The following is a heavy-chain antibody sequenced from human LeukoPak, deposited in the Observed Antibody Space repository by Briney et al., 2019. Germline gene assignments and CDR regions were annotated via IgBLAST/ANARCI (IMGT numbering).Heavy chain of an antibody. Sequence: PGGFLKLPCAAPGFTLDDYAMHWVPQAPGKGLEWVSLISWEGDTTYYADSVRGRFTISRDNSKNSLYLQMNSLRTEDTAFYYCTRDTDYGSATNYFDYWGQGTLVSVSS. CDR3: TRDTDYGSATNYFDY. V-gene: IGHV3-43*01. J-gene: IGHJ4*02. D-gene: IGHD3-10*01. CDR2: ISWEGDTT. CDR1: GFTLDDYA.